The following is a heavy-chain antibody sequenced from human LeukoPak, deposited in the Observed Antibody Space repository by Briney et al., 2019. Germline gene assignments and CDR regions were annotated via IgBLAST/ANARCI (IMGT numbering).Heavy chain of an antibody. CDR1: GYTFTSYG. CDR3: ARDQVVRGVWDYYYYMDV. CDR2: ISAYNGNT. V-gene: IGHV1-18*01. J-gene: IGHJ6*03. Sequence: ASVKVSCKASGYTFTSYGISWVRQAPGQGLEWMGWISAYNGNTNYAQKLQGRVTMTTDTSTSTAYMELRSLRSDDTAVYYCARDQVVRGVWDYYYYMDVWGKGTTVTVSS. D-gene: IGHD3-10*01.